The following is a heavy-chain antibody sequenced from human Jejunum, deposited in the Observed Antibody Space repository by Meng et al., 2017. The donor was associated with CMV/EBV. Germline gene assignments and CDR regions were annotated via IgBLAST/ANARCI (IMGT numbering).Heavy chain of an antibody. CDR2: ITLSSGET. CDR1: GYTFSDYF. D-gene: IGHD5-12*01. CDR3: VPYSGSSFRFDP. V-gene: IGHV1-2*02. J-gene: IGHJ5*02. Sequence: KASGYTFSDYFIQWMRQAPGQGLEWLGWITLSSGETNYAQKFQGRVTMTRDTSVSTAYMELNSLRSDDTAVYYCVPYSGSSFRFDPWGQGTQVTVSS.